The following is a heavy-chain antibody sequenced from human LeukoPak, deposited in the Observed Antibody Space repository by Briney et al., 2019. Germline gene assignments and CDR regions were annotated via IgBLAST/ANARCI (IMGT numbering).Heavy chain of an antibody. V-gene: IGHV3-23*01. CDR1: GFTFSSYA. J-gene: IGHJ4*02. Sequence: GGSLRLSCAASGFTFSSYAMSWVRQAPGKGLEWVSAISGSGGSTYYADSVKGRFTISRDNSKNTLYLQMNSLKTEDTAVYYCVTDLVTKGYFDCWGQGTLVTVSS. CDR2: ISGSGGST. CDR3: VTDLVTKGYFDC. D-gene: IGHD2-21*02.